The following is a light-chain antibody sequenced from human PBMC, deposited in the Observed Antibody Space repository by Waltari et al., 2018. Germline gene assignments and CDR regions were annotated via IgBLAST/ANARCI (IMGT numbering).Light chain of an antibody. V-gene: IGKV3D-15*01. CDR2: DTS. CDR3: QQYDYWPWT. CDR1: QSLIRRT. Sequence: EIVMTQSPATLSVSPGEGATLSCRASQSLIRRTFAWYQQKPGKGPRLLIYDTSTRATGNPDRFSGSGYGKELTDTIGNLQSEDFATYDCQQYDYWPWTFGQGTRVETK. J-gene: IGKJ1*01.